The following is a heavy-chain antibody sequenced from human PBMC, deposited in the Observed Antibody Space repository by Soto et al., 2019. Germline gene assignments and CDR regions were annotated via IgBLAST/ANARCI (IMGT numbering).Heavy chain of an antibody. CDR1: GFTFSDYY. V-gene: IGHV3-11*01. D-gene: IGHD2-15*01. CDR2: ISSSGSTI. Sequence: QVPLVESGGGLVKPGGSLRLSCAASGFTFSDYYMRWIRQAPGKGLEWVSYISSSGSTIYYADSVKGRFTISRDNAKNSLYLQMNSLRAEDTAVYYCARDPIDCSGDSCYSELVDYWGQGTLVTGSS. CDR3: ARDPIDCSGDSCYSELVDY. J-gene: IGHJ4*02.